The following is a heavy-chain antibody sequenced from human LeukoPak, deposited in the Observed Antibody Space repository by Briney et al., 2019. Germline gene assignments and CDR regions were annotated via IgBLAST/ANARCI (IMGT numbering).Heavy chain of an antibody. J-gene: IGHJ5*02. CDR2: IYYSGST. Sequence: PSETLSLTCTVSGGSISSSSYYWSWIRQPPGKGLEWIGYIYYSGSTNYNPSLKSRVTISVDTSKNQFSLKLSSVTAADTAVYYCARDLGGVVPAAPYNWFDPWGQGTLVTVSS. CDR1: GGSISSSSYY. V-gene: IGHV4-61*01. D-gene: IGHD2-2*01. CDR3: ARDLGGVVPAAPYNWFDP.